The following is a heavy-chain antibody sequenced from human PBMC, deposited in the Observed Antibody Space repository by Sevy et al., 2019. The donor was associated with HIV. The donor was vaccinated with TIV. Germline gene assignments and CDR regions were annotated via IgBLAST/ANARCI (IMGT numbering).Heavy chain of an antibody. J-gene: IGHJ4*02. CDR3: AGGGGIYYDSRGFHPQYYFDS. V-gene: IGHV4-59*01. Sequence: SETLSLTCAVSGGSINSFFWSWIRQSPGKGLEWIGYVYDSGNSEYNPSLRSRVTISVDTSKKQFSLKLSSVTAADTAVYYRAGGGGIYYDSRGFHPQYYFDSWGQGTLVTVSS. D-gene: IGHD3-22*01. CDR2: VYDSGNS. CDR1: GGSINSFF.